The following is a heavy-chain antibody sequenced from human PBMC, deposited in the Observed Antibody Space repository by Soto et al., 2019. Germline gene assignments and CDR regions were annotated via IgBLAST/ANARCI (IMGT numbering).Heavy chain of an antibody. CDR2: ISAAGDP. Sequence: EVQLVESGGGLVQPGGSLRLSCEASGFTFRNYDMHWVRQGTGKGLEWVSGISAAGDPDYADSVEGRFTMSRENAQNSFFLQMNSLRVGDTAVDYCARTDRDFYGLDVWGQGTTVIVSS. CDR1: GFTFRNYD. V-gene: IGHV3-13*05. CDR3: ARTDRDFYGLDV. J-gene: IGHJ6*02.